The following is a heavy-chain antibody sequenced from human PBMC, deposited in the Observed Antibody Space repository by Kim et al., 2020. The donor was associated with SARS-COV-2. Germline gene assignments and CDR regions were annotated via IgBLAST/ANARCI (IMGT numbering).Heavy chain of an antibody. V-gene: IGHV3-21*01. CDR1: GFTFSSYS. CDR3: ARDRKYYYDSSRKGAVDI. Sequence: GGSLRLSCAASGFTFSSYSMNWVRQAPGKGLEWVSSISSSSSYIYYADSVKGRFTISRDNAKNSLYLQMNSLRAEDTAVYYCARDRKYYYDSSRKGAVDIWGQGTMVTVSS. CDR2: ISSSSSYI. D-gene: IGHD3-22*01. J-gene: IGHJ3*02.